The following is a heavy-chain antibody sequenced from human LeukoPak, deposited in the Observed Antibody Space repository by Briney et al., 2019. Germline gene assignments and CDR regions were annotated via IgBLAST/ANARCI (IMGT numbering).Heavy chain of an antibody. J-gene: IGHJ4*02. Sequence: GGSLRLSCAASGFTFSKYLMHWVRQAPGKGLEYVSAISSNGGSTYYANSVKGRFTISRDNSKNTLYLQMGSLRAEDMAVYYCARAAAGGYYFDYWGQGTLVTVSS. V-gene: IGHV3-64*01. CDR1: GFTFSKYL. D-gene: IGHD6-13*01. CDR3: ARAAAGGYYFDY. CDR2: ISSNGGST.